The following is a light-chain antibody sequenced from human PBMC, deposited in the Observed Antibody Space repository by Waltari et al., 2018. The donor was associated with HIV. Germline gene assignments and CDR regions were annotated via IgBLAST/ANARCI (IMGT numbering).Light chain of an antibody. CDR3: LVHMGHGAWV. Sequence: QTVVTQEPSFSVSPGGTVTLTCGLHSGPVITSSFPSWSSQPPGQAPRTLIYSTNIRSSGVPDRFSGSILGNKAALTITGAQADDESDYYCLVHMGHGAWVFGGGTKLTVL. V-gene: IGLV8-61*01. CDR1: SGPVITSSF. J-gene: IGLJ3*02. CDR2: STN.